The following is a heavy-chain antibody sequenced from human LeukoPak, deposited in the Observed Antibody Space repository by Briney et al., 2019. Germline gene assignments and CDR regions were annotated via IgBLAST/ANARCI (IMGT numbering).Heavy chain of an antibody. CDR2: ISVSGGST. Sequence: PGGSLRLSCAASGFTFSSYAMSWVRQAPGKGLEWVSAISVSGGSTYYADSVKGRFTISRDNSKNTLYLQMNSLRAEDTAVYYCAKAGSSYGSGSSLWGQGTLVTVSS. V-gene: IGHV3-23*01. D-gene: IGHD3-10*01. J-gene: IGHJ4*02. CDR1: GFTFSSYA. CDR3: AKAGSSYGSGSSL.